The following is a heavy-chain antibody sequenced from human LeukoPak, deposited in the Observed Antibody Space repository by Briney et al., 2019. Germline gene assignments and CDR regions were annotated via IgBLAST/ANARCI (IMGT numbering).Heavy chain of an antibody. CDR3: ARGMDYSAITMVRGPLRWGFDY. CDR2: IYHSGST. V-gene: IGHV4-30-2*01. CDR1: GGSISSGGYS. D-gene: IGHD3-10*01. J-gene: IGHJ4*02. Sequence: PSQTLSLTCAVSGGSISSGGYSWSWIRQPPGKGLEWIGYIYHSGSTYYNPSLKSRVTISVDTSKNQFSLKLSSVTAADTAVYYCARGMDYSAITMVRGPLRWGFDYWGQGTLVTVSS.